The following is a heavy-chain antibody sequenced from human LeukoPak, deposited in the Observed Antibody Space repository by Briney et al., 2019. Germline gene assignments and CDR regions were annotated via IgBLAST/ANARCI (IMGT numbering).Heavy chain of an antibody. CDR2: INPNSGGT. D-gene: IGHD3-10*01. CDR3: ARGLRYYGSGSYYNVGGY. J-gene: IGHJ4*02. V-gene: IGHV1-2*02. Sequence: GASVKVSCKASGYTFTGYYMHWVRQAPGQGLEWMGWINPNSGGTNYAQKFQGRVTMTRDTSISTAYMELSRLRSDDTAVYYCARGLRYYGSGSYYNVGGYWGQGTLVTVSS. CDR1: GYTFTGYY.